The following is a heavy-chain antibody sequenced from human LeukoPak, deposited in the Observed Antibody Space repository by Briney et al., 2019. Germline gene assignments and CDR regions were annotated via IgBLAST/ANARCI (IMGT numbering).Heavy chain of an antibody. V-gene: IGHV3-30*02. CDR1: GFTFSSYG. J-gene: IGHJ6*03. CDR3: AKDYDFWTRGYYYYMDV. Sequence: GGSLRLSFAASGFTFSSYGMHWVRQAPGKGLEWVAFIRYDGSNKYYADSVKGRFTISRDNSKNTLYLQMDSLRAEDTAVYYCAKDYDFWTRGYYYYMDVWGKGTTVTVSS. D-gene: IGHD3-3*01. CDR2: IRYDGSNK.